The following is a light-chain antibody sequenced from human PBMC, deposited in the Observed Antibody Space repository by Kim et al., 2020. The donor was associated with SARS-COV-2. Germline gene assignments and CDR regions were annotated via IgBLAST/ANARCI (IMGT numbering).Light chain of an antibody. CDR1: QSVSSS. CDR3: QQYNNWPLT. Sequence: EIVMTQSPATLSVSPGERATLSCRASQSVSSSLAWYQQKPGQAPRLLIYGASTRATGLPARFSGSGSGTEFTLTISSLQSEDFAVYYCQQYNNWPLTFGGGTKVDIK. V-gene: IGKV3-15*01. J-gene: IGKJ4*01. CDR2: GAS.